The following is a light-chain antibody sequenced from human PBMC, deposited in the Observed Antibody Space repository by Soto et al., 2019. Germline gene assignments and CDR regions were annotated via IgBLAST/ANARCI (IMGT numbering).Light chain of an antibody. CDR2: DVS. V-gene: IGLV2-11*01. CDR1: SSDVGRYDY. J-gene: IGLJ1*01. CDR3: CSFAGSYTYV. Sequence: QSVLTQPRSVSGSPGQSVTISCTGTSSDVGRYDYVSWYQQHPGKAPKLIIYDVSERPSGVPDRFSGSKFGNTASLTISGLQAEDEADYSCCSFAGSYTYVFGTGTKLTV.